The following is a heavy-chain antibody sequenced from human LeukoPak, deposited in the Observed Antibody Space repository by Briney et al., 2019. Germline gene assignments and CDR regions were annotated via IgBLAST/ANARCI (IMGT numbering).Heavy chain of an antibody. V-gene: IGHV4-4*07. Sequence: SETLSLTCTVSGGSISSHCWSWIRQPAGKGLEWIGHISTSGSTNYNPSLKSRVTVSEDTSKNQFSLKLSSVTAADTAVYYCARGYYYGSGSYDFDTWGQGTMVTVSS. CDR1: GGSISSHC. D-gene: IGHD3-10*01. CDR2: ISTSGST. CDR3: ARGYYYGSGSYDFDT. J-gene: IGHJ3*02.